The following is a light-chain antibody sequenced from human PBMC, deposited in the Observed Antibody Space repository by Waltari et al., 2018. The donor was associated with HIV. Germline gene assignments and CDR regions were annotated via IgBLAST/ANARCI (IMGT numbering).Light chain of an antibody. Sequence: DIVMTQSPATLSVSPGETATLSCRASHNNRSNIAWYQQRHGKSPRIIIYAASSREPGIPARFSGRGSGTELTRTRTHLESDDSAFYYCQQYLDLPPWTCGQGTKVEI. CDR2: AAS. CDR1: HNNRSN. J-gene: IGKJ1*01. CDR3: QQYLDLPPWT. V-gene: IGKV3D-15*01.